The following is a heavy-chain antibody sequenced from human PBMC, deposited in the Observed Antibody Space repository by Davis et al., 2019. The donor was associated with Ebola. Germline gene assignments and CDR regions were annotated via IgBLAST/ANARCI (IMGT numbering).Heavy chain of an antibody. D-gene: IGHD6-6*01. Sequence: GGSLRLSCAASGFTFSSYEMNWVRQAPGKGLEWVSYISSSGSTIYYADSVKGRFTISRDNSKNTLYLQMNSLRAEDTAVYYCAKRDIAARSVYYYGMDVWGQGTTVTVSS. V-gene: IGHV3-48*03. J-gene: IGHJ6*02. CDR2: ISSSGSTI. CDR3: AKRDIAARSVYYYGMDV. CDR1: GFTFSSYE.